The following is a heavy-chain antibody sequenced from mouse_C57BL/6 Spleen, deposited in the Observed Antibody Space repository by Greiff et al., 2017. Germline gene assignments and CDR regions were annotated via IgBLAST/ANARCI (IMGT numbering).Heavy chain of an antibody. CDR3: ARRWELRVYAMDY. J-gene: IGHJ4*01. V-gene: IGHV5-17*01. Sequence: EVQLVESGGGLVKPGGSLKLSCAASGFTFSDYGMHWVRQAPEKGLEWVAYISSGSSTIYYADTVKGRFTISRDNAKNNLFLQMTSLRSEDTAMYYCARRWELRVYAMDYWGQGTSVTVSS. CDR1: GFTFSDYG. D-gene: IGHD2-12*01. CDR2: ISSGSSTI.